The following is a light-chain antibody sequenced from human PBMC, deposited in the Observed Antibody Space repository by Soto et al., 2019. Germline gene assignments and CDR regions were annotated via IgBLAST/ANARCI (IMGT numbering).Light chain of an antibody. CDR2: RNN. Sequence: QSVLTQPPSASGTPGQRVTISCSGSSSNIGSNYVYWYQQLPGTAPKLLIYRNNQRPSGVPDRFSGSKSGTSASLAISGLRSEDEADYYCAAWDDSLRVVFGGGTMLTVL. CDR3: AAWDDSLRVV. V-gene: IGLV1-47*01. CDR1: SSNIGSNY. J-gene: IGLJ2*01.